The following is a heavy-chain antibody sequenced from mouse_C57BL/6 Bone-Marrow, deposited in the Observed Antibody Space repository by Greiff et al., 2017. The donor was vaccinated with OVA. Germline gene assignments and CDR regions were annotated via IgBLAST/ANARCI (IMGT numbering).Heavy chain of an antibody. CDR2: ISSGGDYI. CDR1: GFTFSSYA. Sequence: EVQLQQSGGGLVKPGGSLKLSCEASGFTFSSYAMSWVRQTPEKRLEWVAYISSGGDYIYYADTVKGRFTISRDNARNTLYLQMSSLKSEDTAMYYCTRLLDAMDYWGQGTSVTVSS. CDR3: TRLLDAMDY. V-gene: IGHV5-9-1*02. J-gene: IGHJ4*01. D-gene: IGHD2-1*01.